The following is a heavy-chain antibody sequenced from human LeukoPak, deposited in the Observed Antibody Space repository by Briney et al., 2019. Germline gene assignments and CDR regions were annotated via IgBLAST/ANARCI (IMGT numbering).Heavy chain of an antibody. CDR3: ARGAEYYAIWRGYAGYSDY. J-gene: IGHJ4*02. D-gene: IGHD3-3*01. CDR2: IYHRGST. CDR1: GYSISNGYY. V-gene: IGHV4-38-2*02. Sequence: ASETLSLTCTVSGYSISNGYYWGWIRQPPGKGLEWVGSIYHRGSTYYNPSLRSRVTISLDRSKKKFSLKLTSVTAADTAVYFCARGAEYYAIWRGYAGYSDYWGQGISVTVSS.